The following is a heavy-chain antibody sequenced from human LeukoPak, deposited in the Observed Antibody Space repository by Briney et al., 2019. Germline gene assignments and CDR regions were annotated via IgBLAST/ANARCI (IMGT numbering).Heavy chain of an antibody. Sequence: GGSLRLPCAASGFSFSNYAMSWVRQAPGKGLEWVSAISGSGGNTYNADSVKGRFTISRDNSKNMLYLQMNSLRAEDTAVYYCEKELRGYSYGEHWGQGILVTVSS. CDR1: GFSFSNYA. V-gene: IGHV3-23*01. CDR2: ISGSGGNT. J-gene: IGHJ1*01. CDR3: EKELRGYSYGEH. D-gene: IGHD5-12*01.